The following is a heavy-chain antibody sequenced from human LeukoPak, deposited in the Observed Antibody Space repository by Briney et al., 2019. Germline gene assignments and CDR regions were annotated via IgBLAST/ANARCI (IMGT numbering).Heavy chain of an antibody. J-gene: IGHJ4*02. Sequence: SQTLSLTCTVSGGSISSGDYYWSWIRQPPGKGLEWIVYIYYSGSTYYNPSLKSRVTISVDTSKNQFSLKLSSVTAADTAVYYCAREGLVGYGKGADDYWGQGTLVTASS. V-gene: IGHV4-30-4*01. CDR3: AREGLVGYGKGADDY. D-gene: IGHD2-8*02. CDR2: IYYSGST. CDR1: GGSISSGDYY.